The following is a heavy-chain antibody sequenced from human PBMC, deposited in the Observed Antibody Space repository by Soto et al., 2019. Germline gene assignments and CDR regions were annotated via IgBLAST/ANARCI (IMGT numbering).Heavy chain of an antibody. J-gene: IGHJ4*02. Sequence: QVQLQESGPGLVKPSQTLSLTCTVSGGSISSGDYYWSWVRQPPGKDLEYIGYIYYTGSTYYNPSLNSRLTMSVDTSKNQFSLKLSSVTAADTAVYYCVRRLEVKPRYYCDYWGQGTLVTVSS. CDR1: GGSISSGDYY. D-gene: IGHD4-4*01. CDR2: IYYTGST. CDR3: VRRLEVKPRYYCDY. V-gene: IGHV4-30-4*01.